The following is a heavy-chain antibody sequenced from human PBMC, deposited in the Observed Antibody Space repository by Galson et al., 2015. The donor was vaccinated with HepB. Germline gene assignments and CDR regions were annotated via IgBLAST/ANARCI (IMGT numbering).Heavy chain of an antibody. CDR2: IVPIFGTA. CDR3: ARTPRSEQLWLLYYYYGMDV. J-gene: IGHJ6*02. V-gene: IGHV1-69*13. D-gene: IGHD5-18*01. CDR1: GGTFSSYA. Sequence: SVKVSCKASGGTFSSYAISWVRQAPGQGLEWMGGIVPIFGTANYAQKFQGRVTITADESTSTAYMELSSLRSEDTAVYYCARTPRSEQLWLLYYYYGMDVWGQGTTVTVSS.